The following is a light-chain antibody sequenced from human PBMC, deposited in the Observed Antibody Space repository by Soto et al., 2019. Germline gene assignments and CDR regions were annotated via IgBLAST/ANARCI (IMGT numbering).Light chain of an antibody. Sequence: RKNSVSAMSAYVGGRGTITFRASQSITSSLAWYQPKPGKAPKRLIYDASSLESGVPSRFSGSGSGTDFTFTIGSLQPEDIATYNCLQNYNFITFGEGTRLEIK. CDR1: QSITSS. J-gene: IGKJ5*01. V-gene: IGKV1-5*01. CDR2: DAS. CDR3: LQNYNFIT.